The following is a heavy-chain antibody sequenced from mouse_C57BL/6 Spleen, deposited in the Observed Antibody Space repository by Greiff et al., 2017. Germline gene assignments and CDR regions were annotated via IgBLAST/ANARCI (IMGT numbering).Heavy chain of an antibody. CDR2: IDPSDSYT. CDR1: GYTFTSYW. Sequence: QVQLQQPGAELVKPGASVKLSCKASGYTFTSYWMQWVKQRPGQGLEWIGEIDPSDSYTNYNQKFKGKATLTVDTSSSTAYMQLSSLTSEDSAVYYCARKWDLSGKAWFAYWGQVTLVTVSA. V-gene: IGHV1-50*01. J-gene: IGHJ3*01. CDR3: ARKWDLSGKAWFAY. D-gene: IGHD4-1*01.